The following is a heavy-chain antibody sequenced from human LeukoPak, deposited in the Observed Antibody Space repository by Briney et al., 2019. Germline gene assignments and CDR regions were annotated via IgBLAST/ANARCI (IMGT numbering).Heavy chain of an antibody. CDR3: ARDTSGNNFGY. CDR2: INPNSGDT. D-gene: IGHD1-26*01. J-gene: IGHJ4*02. CDR1: GYTFTGYY. Sequence: ASVKVSRKASGYTFTGYYIHWVRQAPGQGLEWMGWINPNSGDTLYAQKFQGRVTMTRDTSTTTAFMEVSRLTSDDTAVYSCARDTSGNNFGYWGQGTLVTVSS. V-gene: IGHV1-2*02.